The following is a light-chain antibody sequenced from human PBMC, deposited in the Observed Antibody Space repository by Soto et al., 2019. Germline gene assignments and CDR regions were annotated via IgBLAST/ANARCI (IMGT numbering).Light chain of an antibody. Sequence: QSALTQPASVSGSPGQSITISCTGTSSDIGAYNFVSWYQQYPGKAPKLMIYEVSKRPSGVPDRSSGSKSGNTASLTVSGLQAEDEADYYCSSYAGSHVVFGGGTKVTVL. J-gene: IGLJ2*01. CDR1: SSDIGAYNF. V-gene: IGLV2-8*01. CDR2: EVS. CDR3: SSYAGSHVV.